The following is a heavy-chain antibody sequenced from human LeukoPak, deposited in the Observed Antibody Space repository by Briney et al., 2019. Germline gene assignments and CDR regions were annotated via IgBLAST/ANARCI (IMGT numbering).Heavy chain of an antibody. CDR3: AKDQGYGSGSYSDY. J-gene: IGHJ4*02. CDR1: GFTFSSYS. Sequence: GGSLRLSCAASGFTFSSYSMNWVRQAPGKGLEWVSSISSSSSYIYYADSVKGRFTISRDNAKNSLYLQMNSLRVEDTGLYYCAKDQGYGSGSYSDYWGQGTLVTVSS. D-gene: IGHD3-10*01. CDR2: ISSSSSYI. V-gene: IGHV3-21*04.